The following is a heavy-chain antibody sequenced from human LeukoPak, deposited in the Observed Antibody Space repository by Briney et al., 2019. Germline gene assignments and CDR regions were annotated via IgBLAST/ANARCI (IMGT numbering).Heavy chain of an antibody. V-gene: IGHV4-59*01. Sequence: PSETLSLTCTVSGGSISSYYWSWIRQPPGKGLEWIGYIYYSGSTNYNPSLKSRVTISVDTSKNQFSLKLSSVTAADTAVYYCARHSMVRVPYAFDIWGQGTMVTVSS. CDR2: IYYSGST. CDR1: GGSISSYY. J-gene: IGHJ3*02. CDR3: ARHSMVRVPYAFDI. D-gene: IGHD3-10*01.